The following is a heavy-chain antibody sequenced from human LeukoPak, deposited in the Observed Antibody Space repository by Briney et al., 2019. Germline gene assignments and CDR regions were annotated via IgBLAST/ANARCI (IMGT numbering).Heavy chain of an antibody. CDR1: GYTFTSYD. CDR2: MNPNSGNT. D-gene: IGHD3-10*01. J-gene: IGHJ4*02. Sequence: ASVKVSCKASGYTFTSYDINWVRQATGQGLEWMGWMNPNSGNTGYAQKFQGRITMTRNTSISTAYMELSSLRSEDTAVYYCARKMHLYGSGSYFVYWGQGTLVTVSS. V-gene: IGHV1-8*01. CDR3: ARKMHLYGSGSYFVY.